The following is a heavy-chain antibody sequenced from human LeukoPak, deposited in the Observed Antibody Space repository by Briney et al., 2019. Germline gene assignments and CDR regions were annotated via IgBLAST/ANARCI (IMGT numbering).Heavy chain of an antibody. CDR2: ISGSGGST. D-gene: IGHD3-3*01. CDR3: AKDEPDYDFWSGYYTRFVY. J-gene: IGHJ4*02. V-gene: IGHV3-23*01. CDR1: GFTFSSYA. Sequence: GGSLRLSCAASGFTFSSYAMSWVRQAPGKWLEWVSAISGSGGSTYYADSVKGRFTISRDNSKNTLYLQMNSLRAEDTAVYYCAKDEPDYDFWSGYYTRFVYWGQGTLVTVSS.